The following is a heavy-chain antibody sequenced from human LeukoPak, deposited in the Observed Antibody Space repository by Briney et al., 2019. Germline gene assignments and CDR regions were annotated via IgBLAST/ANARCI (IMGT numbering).Heavy chain of an antibody. Sequence: GGSLRLSCAASGFTFSSYAMHWVRQAPGKGLEWVAVISYDGSNKYYADSVKGRFTISRDNSKNTLYLQMNSLRAEDTAVYYCARAGKQQLAFDYWGQGTLVTVPS. V-gene: IGHV3-30-3*01. CDR2: ISYDGSNK. CDR1: GFTFSSYA. J-gene: IGHJ4*02. D-gene: IGHD6-13*01. CDR3: ARAGKQQLAFDY.